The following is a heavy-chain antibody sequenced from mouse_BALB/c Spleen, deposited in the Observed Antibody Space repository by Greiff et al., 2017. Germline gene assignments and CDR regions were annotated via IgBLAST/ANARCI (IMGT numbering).Heavy chain of an antibody. J-gene: IGHJ2*01. V-gene: IGHV14-3*02. CDR1: GFNIKDTY. CDR2: IDPANGNT. Sequence: VQLKESGAELVKPGASVKLSCTASGFNIKDTYMHWVKQRPEQGLEWIGRIDPANGNTKYDPKFQGKATITADTSSNTAYLQLSSLTSEDTAVYYCAKGLDYWGQGTTLTVSS. CDR3: AKGLDY. D-gene: IGHD3-3*01.